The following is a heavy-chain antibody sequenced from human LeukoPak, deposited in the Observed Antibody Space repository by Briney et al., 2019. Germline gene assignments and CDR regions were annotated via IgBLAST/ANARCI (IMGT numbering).Heavy chain of an antibody. J-gene: IGHJ3*02. CDR2: IIPILGIA. CDR3: ARVTYYDSSGYSSYAFDI. V-gene: IGHV1-69*04. D-gene: IGHD3-22*01. Sequence: ASVKVSCKASGGTFSSYAISWVRQAPGQGLEWMGRIIPILGIANYAQKFQGRVTITADKSTSTAYMELSSLRSEDTAVYYCARVTYYDSSGYSSYAFDIWGQGTMVTVSS. CDR1: GGTFSSYA.